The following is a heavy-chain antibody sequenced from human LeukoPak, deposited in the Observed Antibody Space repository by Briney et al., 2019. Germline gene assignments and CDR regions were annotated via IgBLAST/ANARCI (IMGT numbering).Heavy chain of an antibody. V-gene: IGHV4-4*02. CDR3: ARVRGVYSSGYYYLDY. CDR2: IYHSGST. Sequence: PSETLSLTCAVSGGSISSSNWWSWVRQPPGKGLEWIGEIYHSGSTNYNPSLKSRVTISVDKSKNQFSLKLSSVTAADTAVYYCARVRGVYSSGYYYLDYWGQGTLVTVSS. CDR1: GGSISSSNW. D-gene: IGHD3-22*01. J-gene: IGHJ4*02.